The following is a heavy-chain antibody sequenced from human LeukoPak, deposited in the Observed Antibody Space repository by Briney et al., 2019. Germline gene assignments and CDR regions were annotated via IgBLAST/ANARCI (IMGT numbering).Heavy chain of an antibody. CDR3: ARGETVTTSPRYFDY. CDR2: INHSGST. V-gene: IGHV4-34*01. CDR1: GGSFSGYY. D-gene: IGHD4-17*01. J-gene: IGHJ4*02. Sequence: SETLSLTCAVYGGSFSGYYWSWIRQPPGKGLEWIGEINHSGSTNYNPSLKSRVTISVDTSKNQFSLKLSSVTAAVTAVYYCARGETVTTSPRYFDYWGQGTLVTVSS.